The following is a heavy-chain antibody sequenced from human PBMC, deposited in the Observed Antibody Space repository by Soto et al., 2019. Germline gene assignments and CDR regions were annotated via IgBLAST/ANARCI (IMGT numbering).Heavy chain of an antibody. V-gene: IGHV1-3*01. J-gene: IGHJ3*02. CDR1: GYTFTNYA. CDR2: INVGPGNT. Sequence: QVQLVQSGAEVKKPGASVKVSCRASGYTFTNYALHWLRQAPGQRLAWMGWINVGPGNTKYSQKVQDRVTITIDTSASTGYMELSSLTSEDTAVYYCAKYYTSAWYGDDALYIWGQGTVITVSS. D-gene: IGHD6-19*01. CDR3: AKYYTSAWYGDDALYI.